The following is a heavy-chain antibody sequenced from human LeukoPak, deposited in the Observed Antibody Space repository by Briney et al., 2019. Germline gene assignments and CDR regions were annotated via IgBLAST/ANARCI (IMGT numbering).Heavy chain of an antibody. CDR2: ISSSSSYI. D-gene: IGHD3-3*01. CDR3: ARDGGYDFWSGGDY. J-gene: IGHJ4*02. V-gene: IGHV3-21*01. Sequence: GSLRLSCAASGFTFSSYSMNWVRQAPGKGLEWVSSISSSSSYIYYADSVKGRFTISRDNAKNSLYLQMNGLRAEDTAVYYCARDGGYDFWSGGDYWGQGTLVTVSS. CDR1: GFTFSSYS.